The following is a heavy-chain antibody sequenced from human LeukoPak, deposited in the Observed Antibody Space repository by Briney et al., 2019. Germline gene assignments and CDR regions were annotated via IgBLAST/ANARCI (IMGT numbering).Heavy chain of an antibody. CDR3: AKGASAR. CDR1: GFTFSSSA. D-gene: IGHD1-26*01. V-gene: IGHV3-23*05. Sequence: GGSLRLSCAASGFTFSSSAMNWVRQAPGKGLEWVSSINNVGSHIYYADSVKGRFTISRDNSKNTLYLQMNSLRAEDTAVYYCAKGASARWGQGTMVTVSS. CDR2: INNVGSHI. J-gene: IGHJ3*01.